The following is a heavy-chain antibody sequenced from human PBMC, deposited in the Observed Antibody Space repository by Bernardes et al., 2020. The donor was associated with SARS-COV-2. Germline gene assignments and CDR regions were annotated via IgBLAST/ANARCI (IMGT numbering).Heavy chain of an antibody. V-gene: IGHV4-59*01. CDR1: GGPFGTYY. D-gene: IGHD1-1*01. J-gene: IGHJ4*02. CDR2: VDDSGRT. CDR3: ARDRGGSTDNWVAWDY. Sequence: SETLSLTCTVSGGPFGTYYWSWIRQPPGKGLEWIGLVDDSGRTRYNPSLASRVTISIDTSKMHFSLKLDSVTAADTAIYYCARDRGGSTDNWVAWDYWSQGTLVTVSS.